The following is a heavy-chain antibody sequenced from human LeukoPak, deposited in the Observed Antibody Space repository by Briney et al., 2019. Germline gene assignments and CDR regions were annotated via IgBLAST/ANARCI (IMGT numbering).Heavy chain of an antibody. J-gene: IGHJ3*02. CDR1: GFTFSSYW. D-gene: IGHD6-13*01. CDR3: ARDRGGSSWDDAFDI. CDR2: INSDGSST. V-gene: IGHV3-74*01. Sequence: PGGSLRLSCAASGFTFSSYWMHWVRQAPGKGLVWVSRINSDGSSTSYADSVKGRFTISRDNAKNTLYLQVNSLRAEDTAVYYCARDRGGSSWDDAFDIWGQGTMVTVSS.